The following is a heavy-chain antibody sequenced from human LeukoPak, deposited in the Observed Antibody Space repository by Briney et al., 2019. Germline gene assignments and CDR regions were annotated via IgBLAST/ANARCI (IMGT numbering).Heavy chain of an antibody. CDR1: GFTFSSYA. J-gene: IGHJ4*02. Sequence: PGGSLRLSCAASGFTFSSYAMHWVRQAPGKGLEWVAFIWYDGSYKNYVDSVKGRFTISRDNSKNTLYLQMNSLRDEDTAVYYCARGAPLEYCGGDCSRLLDYWGQGTLVTVSS. V-gene: IGHV3-33*08. CDR3: ARGAPLEYCGGDCSRLLDY. CDR2: IWYDGSYK. D-gene: IGHD2-21*02.